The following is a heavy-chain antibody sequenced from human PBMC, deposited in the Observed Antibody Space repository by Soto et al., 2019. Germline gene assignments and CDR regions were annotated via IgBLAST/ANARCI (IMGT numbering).Heavy chain of an antibody. CDR2: VKSKTDGGTT. V-gene: IGHV3-15*07. Sequence: APWFTFNKTWKNRVRPGPREGAEWGGRVKSKTDGGTTDYAAPVKGRFTISRDDSKNTLYLQMNSLKTEDTAVYYCTTAHYSSAGMDVWRQGTTDTVSS. CDR1: WFTFNKTW. D-gene: IGHD2-21*01. J-gene: IGHJ6*02. CDR3: TTAHYSSAGMDV.